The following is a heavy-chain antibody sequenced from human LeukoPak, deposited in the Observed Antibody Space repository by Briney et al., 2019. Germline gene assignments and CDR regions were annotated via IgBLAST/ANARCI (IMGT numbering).Heavy chain of an antibody. J-gene: IGHJ4*02. V-gene: IGHV4-59*08. CDR3: ARRAVPENYFDY. CDR1: GGSISSYY. CDR2: IYYSGST. Sequence: PSETLSLTCTVSGGSISSYYWSWIRQPPGQGLEWIGYIYYSGSTTYNPSLKSRVTISVDTSKNQLSLNMYSVTAADAAVYYCARRAVPENYFDYWGQGTLVTVSS. D-gene: IGHD6-19*01.